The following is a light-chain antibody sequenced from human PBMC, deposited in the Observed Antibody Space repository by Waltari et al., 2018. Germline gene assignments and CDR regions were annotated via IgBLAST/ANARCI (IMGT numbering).Light chain of an antibody. V-gene: IGKV3-20*01. CDR2: DVS. J-gene: IGKJ1*01. Sequence: EILLTQSPGTLSLSPGERATLSCRASQSIGRSLVWYQQKPGQAPRLLIYDVSRRATGIPDRFSGSGYGTDFSLTISRLEPEDFAVYYCQKYERLPATFGQGTTVEIK. CDR1: QSIGRS. CDR3: QKYERLPAT.